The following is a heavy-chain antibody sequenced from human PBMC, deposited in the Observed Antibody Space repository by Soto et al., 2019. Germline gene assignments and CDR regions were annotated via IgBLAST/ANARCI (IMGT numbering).Heavy chain of an antibody. CDR3: ARDTTYYYDSSGYYPSYYFDY. J-gene: IGHJ4*02. CDR2: IWYDGSNK. CDR1: GFTFSSYG. V-gene: IGHV3-33*01. Sequence: GGSLRLSCAASGFTFSSYGMHWVRQAPGKGLEWVAVIWYDGSNKYYADSVKGRFTISRDNSKNTLYLQMNSLRAEDTAVYYCARDTTYYYDSSGYYPSYYFDYWGQGTLVTVSS. D-gene: IGHD3-22*01.